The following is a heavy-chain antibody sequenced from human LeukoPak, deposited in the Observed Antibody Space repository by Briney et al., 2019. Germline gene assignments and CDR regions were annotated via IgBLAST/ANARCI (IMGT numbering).Heavy chain of an antibody. J-gene: IGHJ4*02. Sequence: GGSLRLSCVASGFTFNTYDMHWVRQVTGKGLEWVSGIATAGDTYYVGSVKGRFIISRENVKNSLYLQMNSLTAEDTAVYYCARGINSYRSGPFHFDNWGQGTLVTVSS. CDR3: ARGINSYRSGPFHFDN. V-gene: IGHV3-13*01. D-gene: IGHD5-18*01. CDR1: GFTFNTYD. CDR2: IATAGDT.